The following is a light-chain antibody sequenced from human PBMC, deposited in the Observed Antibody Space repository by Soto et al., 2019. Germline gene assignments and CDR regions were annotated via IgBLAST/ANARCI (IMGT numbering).Light chain of an antibody. CDR2: STN. CDR3: LLYFSGVRI. Sequence: CASNSGPVSSAFYATWFQQKPGQAPRALIYSTNNKHSWTPARFSGSILGGKAALTLSSVQPEDEAVYYCLLYFSGVRIFGGGTKLTVL. J-gene: IGLJ2*01. V-gene: IGLV7-43*01. CDR1: SGPVSSAFY.